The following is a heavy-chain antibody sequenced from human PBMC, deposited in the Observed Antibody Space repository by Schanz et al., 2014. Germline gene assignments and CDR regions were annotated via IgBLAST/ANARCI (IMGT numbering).Heavy chain of an antibody. CDR2: MYINSGST. V-gene: IGHV3-23*04. J-gene: IGHJ1*01. D-gene: IGHD2-2*01. CDR3: ARSTSMYFLQ. Sequence: EVQLVESGGGLVQPGGSLRLSCAASGYTFSSNAMSWVRQAPGKGLEWISSMYINSGSTQYADSVKGRFIISRDSSKNTLFLQMNSLRAEDTAVYYCARSTSMYFLQWGQGTLVTVSS. CDR1: GYTFSSNA.